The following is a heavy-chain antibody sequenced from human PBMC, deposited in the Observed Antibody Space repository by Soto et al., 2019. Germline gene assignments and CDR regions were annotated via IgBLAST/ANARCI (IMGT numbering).Heavy chain of an antibody. CDR1: GGSISSSSYY. Sequence: QLQLQESGPGLVKPSETLSLTCTVSGGSISSSSYYWGWIRQPPGKGLEWIGSIYYSGSTYYNPSLKSRVPISVDKSKNQFSLKLSSVTVADTAVYYCARGGESLNYVDYWGQGTLVTVSS. CDR3: ARGGESLNYVDY. J-gene: IGHJ4*02. CDR2: IYYSGST. V-gene: IGHV4-39*01.